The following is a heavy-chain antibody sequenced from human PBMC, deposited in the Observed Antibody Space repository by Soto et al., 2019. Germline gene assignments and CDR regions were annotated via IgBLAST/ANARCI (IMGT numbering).Heavy chain of an antibody. CDR2: INAYNGNT. CDR1: GYTFTSYG. V-gene: IGHV1-18*01. D-gene: IGHD2-15*01. J-gene: IGHJ3*02. Sequence: ASVKVSCKASGYTFTSYGITWVRQAPGQGLEYMGWINAYNGNTNYAQKLQGRVTMTADTSTNTAYMELRSLRSDDTAVYYCGRYCSGGSCDLNTAFEIWGSGTMVTVSS. CDR3: GRYCSGGSCDLNTAFEI.